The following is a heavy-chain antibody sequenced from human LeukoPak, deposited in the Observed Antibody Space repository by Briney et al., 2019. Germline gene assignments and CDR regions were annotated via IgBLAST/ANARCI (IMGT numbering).Heavy chain of an antibody. D-gene: IGHD1-26*01. CDR3: ARALVGATTPPLAYFDY. CDR1: GGSISSSSYY. J-gene: IGHJ4*02. CDR2: IYYSGST. V-gene: IGHV4-61*01. Sequence: SETLSLTCTVSGGSISSSSYYWSWIRQPPGTGLEWIGYIYYSGSTNYNPSLKSRVTISVDTSKNQFSLKLSSVTAADTAVYYCARALVGATTPPLAYFDYWGQGTLVTVSS.